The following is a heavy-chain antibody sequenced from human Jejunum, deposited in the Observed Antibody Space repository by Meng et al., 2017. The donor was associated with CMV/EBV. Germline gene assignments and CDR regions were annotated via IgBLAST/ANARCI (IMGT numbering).Heavy chain of an antibody. CDR3: ARTYCSGGVCYGGFDY. CDR1: GDSISSGDHY. V-gene: IGHV4-30-4*08. D-gene: IGHD2-15*01. J-gene: IGHJ4*02. CDR2: SHYRGTT. Sequence: QVQLQESGPGLVKPSXXLXLICTXXGDSISSGDHYWTWIRQPPGKGLEWIAYSHYRGTTYYNPSLKSRVSISVDTSKNQFSLRVSSVTAADTAVYYCARTYCSGGVCYGGFDYWGQGTLVTVSS.